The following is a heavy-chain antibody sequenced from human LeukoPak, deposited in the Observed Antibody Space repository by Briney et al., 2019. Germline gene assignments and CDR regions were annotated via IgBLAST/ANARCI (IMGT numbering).Heavy chain of an antibody. D-gene: IGHD3-16*02. CDR1: GFTFRDSA. J-gene: IGHJ3*01. CDR3: AKDIQLST. CDR2: ISYSGGNV. Sequence: GGSLRLSCAASGFTFRDSAMTWVRHVPGKGLEWVSLISYSGGNVYYADSVKGRFTISRDNSENTLSLQMNSLRVEDTARYYCAKDIQLSTWGLGTMVTVSS. V-gene: IGHV3-23*01.